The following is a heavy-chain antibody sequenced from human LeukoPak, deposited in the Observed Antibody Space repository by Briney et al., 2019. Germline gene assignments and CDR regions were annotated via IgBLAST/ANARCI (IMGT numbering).Heavy chain of an antibody. D-gene: IGHD2-2*01. V-gene: IGHV3-48*04. CDR2: ISSSSSTI. J-gene: IGHJ4*02. CDR3: ARVKWNQLLYFDY. Sequence: GGSLRLSCAASGFTFSSYSMNWVRQAPGKGLEWVSYISSSSSTIYYADSVKGRFTISRDNAKNSLYLQMNSLRAEDTAVYYCARVKWNQLLYFDYWGQGTLVTVSS. CDR1: GFTFSSYS.